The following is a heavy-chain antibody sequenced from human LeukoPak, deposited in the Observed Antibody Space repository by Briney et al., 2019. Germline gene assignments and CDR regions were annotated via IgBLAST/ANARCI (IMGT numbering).Heavy chain of an antibody. CDR1: GFTFSSYG. Sequence: GRSLRLSCAASGFTFSSYGMHWVRQAPGKGLEWVAVISYDGSNKYYADSVKGRFTISRDNSKNTLYLQMNSLRAEDTAVYYCAKDGSGDNYWGQGTLVTVSS. CDR3: AKDGSGDNY. V-gene: IGHV3-30*18. CDR2: ISYDGSNK. D-gene: IGHD7-27*01. J-gene: IGHJ4*02.